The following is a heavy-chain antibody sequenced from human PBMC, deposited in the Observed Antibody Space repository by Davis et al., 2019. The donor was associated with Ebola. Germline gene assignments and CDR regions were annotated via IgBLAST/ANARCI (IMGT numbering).Heavy chain of an antibody. V-gene: IGHV1-46*03. CDR1: GYTFTSHG. D-gene: IGHD5-12*01. Sequence: AASVNVSCKASGYTFTSHGFVWVRQAPGQGLEWMGMINPNDGRTIYAQKFQGRVTVTRDTSTTTVYMDLSSLRSEDTALYYCTTPGGQDSGYDVFDIWGQGTMVTVSA. J-gene: IGHJ3*02. CDR3: TTPGGQDSGYDVFDI. CDR2: INPNDGRT.